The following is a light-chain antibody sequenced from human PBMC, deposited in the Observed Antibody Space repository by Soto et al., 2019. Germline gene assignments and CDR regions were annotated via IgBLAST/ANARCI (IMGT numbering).Light chain of an antibody. Sequence: EIVLTQSPGTLSLSPGERATLSCRASQSVFNNHIGWYQQKPGQAPRLLIFGASFRATGIPDRFSGSGSGTDFTLTISRLEPEDFAVYYCQQYGSSPPTFGQGTKVEIK. CDR2: GAS. CDR1: QSVFNNH. V-gene: IGKV3-20*01. J-gene: IGKJ1*01. CDR3: QQYGSSPPT.